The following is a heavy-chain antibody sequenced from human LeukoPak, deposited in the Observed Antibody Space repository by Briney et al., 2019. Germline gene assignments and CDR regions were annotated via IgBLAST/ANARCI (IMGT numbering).Heavy chain of an antibody. D-gene: IGHD3-10*01. CDR3: ARLRHYGSGSYPMTGNWFDP. Sequence: PGGSLRLSCAASGFTFSSYWMHWVRQAPGKGLVWVSRINSDGSSTTYADSVKGRFTISRDNAKNTLYLQVNSLRAEDTAVYYCARLRHYGSGSYPMTGNWFDPWGQGTLVSVPS. V-gene: IGHV3-74*01. CDR1: GFTFSSYW. J-gene: IGHJ5*02. CDR2: INSDGSST.